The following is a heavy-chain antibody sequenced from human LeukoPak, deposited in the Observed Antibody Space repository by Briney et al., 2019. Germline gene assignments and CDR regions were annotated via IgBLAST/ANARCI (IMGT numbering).Heavy chain of an antibody. D-gene: IGHD3-22*01. CDR3: ARYNYDSSDYYFDY. J-gene: IGHJ4*02. Sequence: GGSLRLSCSASGFTFISYWMRWVRQAPGKGLEWGSYISSSGSTIYYADSVKGRFTISRDNAKNSLYLQMNSLRAEDTAVYYCARYNYDSSDYYFDYWGQGTLVTVSS. CDR2: ISSSGSTI. V-gene: IGHV3-48*04. CDR1: GFTFISYW.